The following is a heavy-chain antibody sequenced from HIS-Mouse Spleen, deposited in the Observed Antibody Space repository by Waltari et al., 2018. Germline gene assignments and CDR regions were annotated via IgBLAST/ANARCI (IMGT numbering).Heavy chain of an antibody. J-gene: IGHJ3*02. CDR2: INHSGST. Sequence: QVQLQQWGAGLLKPSETLSLTCAVYGGSFSGYYWSWIRQPPGKGLEWIGEINHSGSTNYNPSLTSRVTISVDTSKNQFSLKLSSVTAADTAVYYCARGGAAAGTNAFDIWGQGTMVTVSS. CDR1: GGSFSGYY. D-gene: IGHD6-13*01. CDR3: ARGGAAAGTNAFDI. V-gene: IGHV4-34*01.